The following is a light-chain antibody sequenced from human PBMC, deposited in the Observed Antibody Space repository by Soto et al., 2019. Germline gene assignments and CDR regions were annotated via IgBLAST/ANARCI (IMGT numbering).Light chain of an antibody. CDR1: STDVGNYNY. V-gene: IGLV2-8*01. CDR2: DVN. CDR3: SSYAGSNNWV. J-gene: IGLJ2*01. Sequence: QSALTQPPSASGSPGQSLTISCTGTSTDVGNYNYVSWDQQHPGKAPKLMISDVNRRPSGVPDRFSGSKSGNTASLTVSELQAEDEADYYCSSYAGSNNWVFGGGTKVTVL.